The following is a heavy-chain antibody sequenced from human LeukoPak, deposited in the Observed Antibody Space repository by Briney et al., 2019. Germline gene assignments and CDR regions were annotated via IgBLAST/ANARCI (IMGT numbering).Heavy chain of an antibody. CDR3: ARGGSYDGSWPLDY. CDR2: INSDGSST. CDR1: GFAFSSYW. J-gene: IGHJ4*02. Sequence: GGSLRLSCAASGFAFSSYWMHWVRQAPGKGLVWVSRINSDGSSTSYADSVKGRFTISRDNAKNTLYLQMNSLRAEDTAVYYCARGGSYDGSWPLDYWGQGTLVTVSS. D-gene: IGHD6-13*01. V-gene: IGHV3-74*01.